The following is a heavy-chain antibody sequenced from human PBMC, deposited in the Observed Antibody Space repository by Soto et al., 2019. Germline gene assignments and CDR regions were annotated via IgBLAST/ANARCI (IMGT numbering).Heavy chain of an antibody. V-gene: IGHV3-33*01. CDR2: IWYDGSDK. Sequence: GGSLRLSCAASGFTFSSYGMHWVRQAPGKGLEWVAVIWYDGSDKYYADSVKGRFTISRDNSKNTLYLQMNSLRAEDTAVYYCARVGSSGYPLLYYYYGMDVWGQGTTVTVSS. D-gene: IGHD3-22*01. CDR1: GFTFSSYG. CDR3: ARVGSSGYPLLYYYYGMDV. J-gene: IGHJ6*02.